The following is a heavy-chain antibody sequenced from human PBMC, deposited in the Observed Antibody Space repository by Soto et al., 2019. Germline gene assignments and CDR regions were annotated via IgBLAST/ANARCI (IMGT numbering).Heavy chain of an antibody. CDR3: AKSIAASYYYYYMDV. D-gene: IGHD6-6*01. CDR1: GFTFDDYA. CDR2: ISWNSGSI. J-gene: IGHJ6*03. Sequence: GGSLRLSCAASGFTFDDYAMHWVRQAPGKGLEWVSGISWNSGSIGYADSVKGRFTISRDNAKNSLYLQMNSLRAEDTALYYCAKSIAASYYYYYMDVWGKGTTVTVSS. V-gene: IGHV3-9*01.